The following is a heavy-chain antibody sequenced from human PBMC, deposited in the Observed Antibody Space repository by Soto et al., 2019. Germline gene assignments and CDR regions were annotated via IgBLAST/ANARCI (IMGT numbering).Heavy chain of an antibody. CDR1: GGSLTGYY. CDR3: ARGQEAIVATH. CDR2: IKDGGST. V-gene: IGHV4-34*01. J-gene: IGHJ4*02. Sequence: QVHLQQWGAGLLKPSETLSLTCAVNGGSLTGYYWSWIRQPPGKGLEWIGEIKDGGSTNYSPSLRGRVTISADRAKKQFSLRMNSGTAADTDVYFCARGQEAIVATHWDQGALVTVSS. D-gene: IGHD5-12*01.